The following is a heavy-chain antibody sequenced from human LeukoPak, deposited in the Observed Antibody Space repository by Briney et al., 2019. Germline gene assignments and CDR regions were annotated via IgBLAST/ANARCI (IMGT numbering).Heavy chain of an antibody. CDR3: ATDSLRITMVGGFIKTYYYYGRDV. D-gene: IGHD3-10*01. J-gene: IGHJ6*04. V-gene: IGHV1-24*01. Sequence: ASVKVSCKVSGYTLTELSMHWVRQAPGKGLEWMGGFDPEDGETIYAQKFQGRVTMTEDTSTDTAYMELSSLRSEDTAVYYCATDSLRITMVGGFIKTYYYYGRDVGGKGTTVPVPS. CDR1: GYTLTELS. CDR2: FDPEDGET.